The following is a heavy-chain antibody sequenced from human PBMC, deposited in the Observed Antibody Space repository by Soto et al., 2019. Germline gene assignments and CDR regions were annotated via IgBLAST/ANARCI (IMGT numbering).Heavy chain of an antibody. Sequence: XETLSLTCAVYGWSLSGDYGSWIRQPPGKGLEWIGEINHSGSTNYNPSLKSRLIISVDTSRNQFSLRLTSVTAADTAVYYCARGLYDLRSGDRFDIWGQGTVVTVS. CDR1: GWSLSGDY. J-gene: IGHJ3*02. V-gene: IGHV4-34*01. CDR2: INHSGST. CDR3: ARGLYDLRSGDRFDI. D-gene: IGHD3-3*01.